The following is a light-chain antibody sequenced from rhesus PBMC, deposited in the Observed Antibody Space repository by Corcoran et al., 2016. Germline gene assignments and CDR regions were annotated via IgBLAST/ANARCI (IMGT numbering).Light chain of an antibody. J-gene: IGKJ2*01. V-gene: IGKV3-24*04. Sequence: ETVVTQSPATLSLSPGERATLSCRASQSVGRYLAWYQQKPGQAPRLLIYGVSSRATGIPDRFSGSGAGTDVTLTISSLEHEDVGVYYCQQSSDYYSFGQGTKVEIK. CDR3: QQSSDYYS. CDR1: QSVGRY. CDR2: GVS.